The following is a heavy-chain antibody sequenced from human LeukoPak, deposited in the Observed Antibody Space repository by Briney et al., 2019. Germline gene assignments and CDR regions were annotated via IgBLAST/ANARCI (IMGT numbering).Heavy chain of an antibody. V-gene: IGHV3-74*01. CDR1: GFTFSGYW. J-gene: IGHJ5*02. CDR3: ARSDWFDP. Sequence: GGSLRLSCAASGFTFSGYWMSWVRHAPGKGLVWVSRIKNDGSITTYADSVKGRFTISRDNAKDTLYLQMNSLRVEDTAVYYCARSDWFDPWGQGTLVVVSS. CDR2: IKNDGSIT.